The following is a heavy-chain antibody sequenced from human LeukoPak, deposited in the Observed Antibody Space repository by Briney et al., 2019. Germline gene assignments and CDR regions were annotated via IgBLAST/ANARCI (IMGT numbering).Heavy chain of an antibody. CDR1: GYTFTSYG. D-gene: IGHD3-10*01. Sequence: ASVKVSCKASGYTFTSYGISWVRQAPGQGLEWMGWINPNSGGTNYAQKLQGRVTMTTDTSTSTAYMELRSLRSDDTAVYYCARVVRITMVRGVINPPDYWGQGTLVTVSS. CDR2: INPNSGGT. J-gene: IGHJ4*02. CDR3: ARVVRITMVRGVINPPDY. V-gene: IGHV1-18*01.